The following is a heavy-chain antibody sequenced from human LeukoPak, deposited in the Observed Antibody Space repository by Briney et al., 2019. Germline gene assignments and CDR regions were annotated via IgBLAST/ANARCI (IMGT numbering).Heavy chain of an antibody. CDR3: ARPLYDYGSGSYEY. CDR2: ISAYNGNT. Sequence: ASVKVSCKASGYTFTSYGISWVRQAPGQGLEWMGWISAYNGNTNYAQKLQGRVTMTTDTSTSTAYMELRSLRSDDTAVYYCARPLYDYGSGSYEYWGQGTLVTVSS. CDR1: GYTFTSYG. V-gene: IGHV1-18*01. D-gene: IGHD3-10*01. J-gene: IGHJ4*02.